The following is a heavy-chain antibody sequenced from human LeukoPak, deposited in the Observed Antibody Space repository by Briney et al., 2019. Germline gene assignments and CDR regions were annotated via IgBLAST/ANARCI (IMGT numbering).Heavy chain of an antibody. V-gene: IGHV4-30-4*01. CDR2: IYYSGST. D-gene: IGHD6-19*01. CDR1: GGSISSGDYY. J-gene: IGHJ5*02. Sequence: SQTLSLTCTVSGGSISSGDYYWSWIRQPPGKGLEWIGYIYYSGSTYYNPSLKSRVTISVDTSKNQFSLKLSSVPAADTAVYYCAGRLVSVGGNWFDPWGQGTLVTVSS. CDR3: AGRLVSVGGNWFDP.